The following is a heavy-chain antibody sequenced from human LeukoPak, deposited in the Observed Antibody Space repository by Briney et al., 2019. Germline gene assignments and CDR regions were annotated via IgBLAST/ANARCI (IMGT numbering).Heavy chain of an antibody. CDR3: RIRGYSYALDY. D-gene: IGHD5-18*01. CDR1: GGSISSSSYY. Sequence: SETLSLTCTVSGGSISSSSYYWGWIRQPPGKGLEWIGSMYYSGSTNYNPSLNSRVTISEDKSKNQFSLKLTSVTAADTAVYYCRIRGYSYALDYWGQGTLVTVSS. V-gene: IGHV4-39*07. J-gene: IGHJ4*02. CDR2: MYYSGST.